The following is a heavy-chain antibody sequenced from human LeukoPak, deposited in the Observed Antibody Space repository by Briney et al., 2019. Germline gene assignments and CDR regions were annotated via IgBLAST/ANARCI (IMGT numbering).Heavy chain of an antibody. CDR2: IKQDGSEK. CDR1: GFTFSSYA. Sequence: GGSLRLSCAASGFTFSSYAMSWVRQAPGKGLEWVANIKQDGSEKYYVDSVKGRFTISRDNAKNSLYLQMNSLRAEDTAVYYCARGRQKQLVDRLKYYFDYWGQGTLVTVSS. CDR3: ARGRQKQLVDRLKYYFDY. D-gene: IGHD6-6*01. V-gene: IGHV3-7*01. J-gene: IGHJ4*02.